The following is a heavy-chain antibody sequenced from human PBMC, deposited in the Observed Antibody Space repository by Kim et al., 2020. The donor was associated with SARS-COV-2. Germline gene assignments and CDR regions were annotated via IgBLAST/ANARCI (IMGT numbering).Heavy chain of an antibody. J-gene: IGHJ4*02. CDR3: ARYTFTTASDY. CDR2: VIGDGSGA. Sequence: GGSLRLSCAASGFIFSNNWMHWVRQAPGKGLEWVSRVIGDGSGANYADSVKGRFTISRDNAKNTLYLQMNSLRPEDTAVYYCARYTFTTASDYWGEGPLVTVPS. V-gene: IGHV3-74*01. CDR1: GFIFSNNW. D-gene: IGHD3-22*01.